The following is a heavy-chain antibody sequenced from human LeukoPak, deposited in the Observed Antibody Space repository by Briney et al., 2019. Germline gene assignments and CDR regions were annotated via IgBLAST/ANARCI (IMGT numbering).Heavy chain of an antibody. CDR1: GYSFTSYW. Sequence: GESLKISCKGSGYSFTSYWIGWGRQMPGKGMGWMGIIYPGDSDTRHSPSFQGQVTISADKSISTAYLQWSSLKASDTAMYYCARGADYGDYGDAFDIWGQGTMVTVSS. CDR2: IYPGDSDT. D-gene: IGHD4-17*01. J-gene: IGHJ3*02. V-gene: IGHV5-51*01. CDR3: ARGADYGDYGDAFDI.